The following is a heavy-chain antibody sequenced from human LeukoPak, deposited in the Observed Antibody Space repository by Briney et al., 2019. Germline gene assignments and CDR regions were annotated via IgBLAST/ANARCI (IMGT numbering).Heavy chain of an antibody. J-gene: IGHJ5*01. D-gene: IGHD4/OR15-4a*01. Sequence: GGSLRLSCAASGFTFSSYAMSWVRQAPGKGLEWVSAISGSGGSTYYADSVKGRFTISRDNSKNTLYLQMDSLRAEDTAVYYCAKRRDYCDWFDYWGQGTLVTVSS. CDR3: AKRRDYCDWFDY. V-gene: IGHV3-23*01. CDR1: GFTFSSYA. CDR2: ISGSGGST.